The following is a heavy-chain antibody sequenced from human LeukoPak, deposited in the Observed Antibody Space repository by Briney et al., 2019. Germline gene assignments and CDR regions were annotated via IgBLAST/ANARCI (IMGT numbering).Heavy chain of an antibody. CDR3: ARHGKIATTGTRGNWFDP. D-gene: IGHD6-13*01. J-gene: IGHJ5*02. CDR1: GYSFTNYL. CDR2: IYPGDSDT. Sequence: GESLKISCKGSGYSFTNYLIAWVRQMPGKALECMGIIYPGDSDTRYNPSFHGQVTISADKSITTAYLQWSSLKPSDTAVYYCARHGKIATTGTRGNWFDPWGQGTLVTVSS. V-gene: IGHV5-51*01.